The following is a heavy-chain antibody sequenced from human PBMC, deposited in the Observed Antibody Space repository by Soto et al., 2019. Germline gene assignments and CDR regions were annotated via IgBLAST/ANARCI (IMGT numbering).Heavy chain of an antibody. CDR1: GGTFSSYA. Sequence: QVQLVQSGAEVKKPGSSVKVSCKASGGTFSSYAISWVRQAPGQGLEWMGGIIPIFGTANYAQKCQGRVTITADESTSTAYMELSSLRSEDTAVYYCARCSEGRSNPYYYYYYGMDVWGQGTTVTVSS. CDR3: ARCSEGRSNPYYYYYYGMDV. CDR2: IIPIFGTA. V-gene: IGHV1-69*01. D-gene: IGHD3-10*02. J-gene: IGHJ6*02.